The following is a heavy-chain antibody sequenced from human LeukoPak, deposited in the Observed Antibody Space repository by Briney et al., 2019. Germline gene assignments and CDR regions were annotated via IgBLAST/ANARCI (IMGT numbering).Heavy chain of an antibody. Sequence: SETLSLTCTVSGGSISSNNYYWGWIRQPPGKGLEWIGSIYYSGSTYNNPSLKSRVTISVDTTKNQFSLKLTSVTAADTAVYYCASSPSGYWWKFDCWGQGTLVTVSS. V-gene: IGHV4-39*01. D-gene: IGHD3-22*01. CDR2: IYYSGST. CDR3: ASSPSGYWWKFDC. CDR1: GGSISSNNYY. J-gene: IGHJ4*02.